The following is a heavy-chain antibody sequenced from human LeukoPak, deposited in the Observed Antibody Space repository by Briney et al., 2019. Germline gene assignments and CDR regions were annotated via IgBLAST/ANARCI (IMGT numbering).Heavy chain of an antibody. CDR1: GGSFSGYY. CDR3: ARGPRIVVVPAAIRWFDP. V-gene: IGHV4-34*01. D-gene: IGHD2-2*01. J-gene: IGHJ5*02. CDR2: INHSGST. Sequence: QTSETLSLTCAVYGGSFSGYYWSWIRQPPGKGLEWIGEINHSGSTNYNPSLKSRVTISVDTSKNQFSLKLSSVTAADTAVYYCARGPRIVVVPAAIRWFDPWGQGTLVTVSS.